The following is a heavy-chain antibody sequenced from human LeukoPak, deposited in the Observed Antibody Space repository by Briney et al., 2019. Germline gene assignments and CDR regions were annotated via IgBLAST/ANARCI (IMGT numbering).Heavy chain of an antibody. CDR2: ISYDGSNK. D-gene: IGHD2-2*02. CDR1: GFTFSSSG. CDR3: AKDGRGYCSSTSCYKDY. V-gene: IGHV3-30*18. Sequence: GRSLRLSCAASGFTFSSSGMHWVRQAPGKGLEWVAVISYDGSNKYYADSVKGRFTISRDNSKNTLYLQMNSLRAEDTAVYYCAKDGRGYCSSTSCYKDYWGQGTLVTVSS. J-gene: IGHJ4*02.